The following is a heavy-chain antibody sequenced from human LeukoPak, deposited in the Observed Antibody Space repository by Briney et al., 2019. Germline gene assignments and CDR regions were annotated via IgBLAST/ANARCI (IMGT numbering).Heavy chain of an antibody. CDR3: ARVMGEQLYYGMDV. V-gene: IGHV4-30-2*01. CDR1: GGSISSGGYS. D-gene: IGHD6-13*01. J-gene: IGHJ6*02. Sequence: SQTLSLTCAVSGGSISSGGYSWSWIRQPPGKGLEWIGYIYHSGSTYYNPSLKSRVTISVDRSKNQFSLKLSSVTAADTAVYYCARVMGEQLYYGMDVWGQGTTVTVSS. CDR2: IYHSGST.